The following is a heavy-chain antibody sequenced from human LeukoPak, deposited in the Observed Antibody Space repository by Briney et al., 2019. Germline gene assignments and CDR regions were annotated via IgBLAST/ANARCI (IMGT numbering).Heavy chain of an antibody. Sequence: GASVKVSCKASGGTFSSYAISWVRQAPGQGLEWMGGIIPIFGTANYAQKFQGRVTITADESTSTAYMELSSLRSEDTAVYYCARVRLGYSGYDRYFDYWGQETLVTVSS. CDR3: ARVRLGYSGYDRYFDY. CDR1: GGTFSSYA. CDR2: IIPIFGTA. D-gene: IGHD5-12*01. J-gene: IGHJ4*02. V-gene: IGHV1-69*13.